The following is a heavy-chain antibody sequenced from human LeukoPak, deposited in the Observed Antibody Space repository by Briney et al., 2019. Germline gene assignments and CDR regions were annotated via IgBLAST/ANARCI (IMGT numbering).Heavy chain of an antibody. D-gene: IGHD3-9*01. J-gene: IGHJ4*02. CDR3: AKDREVRCFDWLLYFDY. Sequence: PGGSLRLSCAASGFTFSSYAMSWVRQAPGKGLEWVSAISGSGGSTYYADSVKGRFTISRDNSKNTLYLQMNSLRADDTAVYYCAKDREVRCFDWLLYFDYGGQGTRVTVSS. CDR2: ISGSGGST. V-gene: IGHV3-23*01. CDR1: GFTFSSYA.